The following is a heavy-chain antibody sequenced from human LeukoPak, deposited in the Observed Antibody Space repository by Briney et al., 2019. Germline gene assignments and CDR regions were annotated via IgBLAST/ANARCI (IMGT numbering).Heavy chain of an antibody. Sequence: PGGSLRLSCAASGFTFSSYAMHWVRQAPGKGLEWVAVISYDGSNKYYADSVKGRFTISRDNSKNTLYLQMNSLRAEDTAVYYCARDLKQASGYYYYGMDVWGQGTTVTVSS. J-gene: IGHJ6*02. CDR3: ARDLKQASGYYYYGMDV. CDR2: ISYDGSNK. V-gene: IGHV3-30-3*01. D-gene: IGHD1-26*01. CDR1: GFTFSSYA.